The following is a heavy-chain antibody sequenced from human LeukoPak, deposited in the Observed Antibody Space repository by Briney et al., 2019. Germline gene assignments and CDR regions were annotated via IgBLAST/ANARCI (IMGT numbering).Heavy chain of an antibody. CDR3: AKVSSRIAVAGTFFDY. CDR1: GFTFSSYA. CDR2: ISGSGGST. J-gene: IGHJ4*02. V-gene: IGHV3-23*01. D-gene: IGHD6-19*01. Sequence: PGGSLRLSCAASGFTFSSYAMSWVREAPGKGLEWGSAISGSGGSTYYAASVKGRFTISRDNSKNTLYLQMNSLRAEDTAVYYCAKVSSRIAVAGTFFDYWGQGTLVTVSS.